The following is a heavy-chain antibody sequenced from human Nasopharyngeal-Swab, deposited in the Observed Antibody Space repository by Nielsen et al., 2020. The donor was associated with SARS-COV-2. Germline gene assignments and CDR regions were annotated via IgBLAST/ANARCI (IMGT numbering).Heavy chain of an antibody. CDR3: ARGRYYGDYDY. CDR1: GGSLTTYS. CDR2: INHIGST. V-gene: IGHV4-34*01. J-gene: IGHJ4*02. Sequence: GSLRLSCAVYGGSLTTYSWIWIRQPPGKGLEWIGEINHIGSTNYNTYNPSLNSRVTISLATSKNQFSLTLTSVTAADTAIYFCARGRYYGDYDYWGQGALVTVSS. D-gene: IGHD4-17*01.